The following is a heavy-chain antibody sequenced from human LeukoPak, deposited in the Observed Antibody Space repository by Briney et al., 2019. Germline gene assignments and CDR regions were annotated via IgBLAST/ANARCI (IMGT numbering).Heavy chain of an antibody. J-gene: IGHJ3*02. CDR1: GFTFSSYA. D-gene: IGHD2-2*01. Sequence: GGSLGLSCAASGFTFSSYAMSWVRQAPGKGLEWVSAISGSGGSTYYADSVKGRFTISRDNSKNTLYLQMNSLRAEDTAVYYCAKRFSSSGAFDIWGQGTMVTVSS. CDR3: AKRFSSSGAFDI. CDR2: ISGSGGST. V-gene: IGHV3-23*01.